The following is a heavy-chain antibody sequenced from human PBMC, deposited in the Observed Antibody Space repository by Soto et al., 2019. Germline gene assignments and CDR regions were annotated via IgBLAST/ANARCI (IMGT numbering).Heavy chain of an antibody. D-gene: IGHD6-19*01. Sequence: SETLSLTCTVSGGSISLYYWSWIRQSPGKGLEWIGYIFYTGSTNYNPSLQSRVSISVDTSNNQFSLKLTSVTAADTAVYFCARHRGAVVPWDTWGQGALVTVSS. CDR2: IFYTGST. J-gene: IGHJ5*02. V-gene: IGHV4-59*08. CDR1: GGSISLYY. CDR3: ARHRGAVVPWDT.